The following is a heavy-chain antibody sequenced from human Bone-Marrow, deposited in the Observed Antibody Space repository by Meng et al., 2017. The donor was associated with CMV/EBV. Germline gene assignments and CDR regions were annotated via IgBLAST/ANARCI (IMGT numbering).Heavy chain of an antibody. Sequence: GESLKISCAASGFTFSSYGMHWVRQAPGKGLEWVAVIWYDGSNKYYADSVKGRFTISRDNSKNTLYLQMNSLRAEDTAVYYCAKDNPYYDFWSGYYTGYYYGMDVWGQGTTVTVCS. CDR3: AKDNPYYDFWSGYYTGYYYGMDV. CDR2: IWYDGSNK. V-gene: IGHV3-33*06. J-gene: IGHJ6*02. D-gene: IGHD3-3*01. CDR1: GFTFSSYG.